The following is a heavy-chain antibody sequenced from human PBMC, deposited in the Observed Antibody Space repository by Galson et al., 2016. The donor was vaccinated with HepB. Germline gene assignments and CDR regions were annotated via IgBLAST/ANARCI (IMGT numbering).Heavy chain of an antibody. Sequence: SLRLSCAASGFTFSSYAMNWVRQAPGKGLEWVANIKEDGSEKNYVDSLKGRFTISKDNAKNSLYLHMNNLRVEDTAVYYCAKSSGWVSDYWGQGSLVTVSS. V-gene: IGHV3-7*03. CDR2: IKEDGSEK. J-gene: IGHJ4*02. CDR1: GFTFSSYA. D-gene: IGHD6-19*01. CDR3: AKSSGWVSDY.